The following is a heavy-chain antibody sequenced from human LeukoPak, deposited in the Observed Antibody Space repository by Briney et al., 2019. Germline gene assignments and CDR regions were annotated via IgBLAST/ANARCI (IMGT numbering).Heavy chain of an antibody. CDR2: FDPEDGET. J-gene: IGHJ4*02. CDR3: ATALWFGGGFFDY. Sequence: ASVKVSCKASGGTFSSYAISWVRQAPGQGLEWMGGFDPEDGETIYAQKFQGRVTMTEDTSTDTAYMELSSLRSEDTAVYYCATALWFGGGFFDYWGQGTLVTVSS. CDR1: GGTFSSYA. D-gene: IGHD3-10*01. V-gene: IGHV1-24*01.